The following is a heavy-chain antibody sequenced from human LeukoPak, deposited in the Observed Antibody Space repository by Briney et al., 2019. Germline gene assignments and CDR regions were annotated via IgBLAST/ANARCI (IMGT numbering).Heavy chain of an antibody. CDR3: ARSAAGLDY. J-gene: IGHJ4*02. Sequence: GGSLRLSCAASGFTFSEYWMHWVRQVSGKGLVWVSRIYDDGRSTSEAVFVKGRFTISRDNAKNTLYLQMNSLRVEDTAIYYCARSAAGLDYWGQGTLVTVSS. CDR2: IYDDGRST. CDR1: GFTFSEYW. D-gene: IGHD6-13*01. V-gene: IGHV3-74*01.